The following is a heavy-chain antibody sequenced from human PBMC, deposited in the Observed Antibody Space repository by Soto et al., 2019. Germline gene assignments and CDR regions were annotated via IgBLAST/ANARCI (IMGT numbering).Heavy chain of an antibody. V-gene: IGHV3-48*03. CDR1: GFTFSSFE. D-gene: IGHD6-6*01. J-gene: IGHJ4*02. Sequence: GGSLRLSCVGSGFTFSSFEMNWVRQTPGKGLEWLSYIGRSGETIYYADSVKGRFTISRDNTKSSLFLQMTGLRDEDTGIYYCARDSRGGAARRPTFYYWGRGTLVTVSS. CDR2: IGRSGETI. CDR3: ARDSRGGAARRPTFYY.